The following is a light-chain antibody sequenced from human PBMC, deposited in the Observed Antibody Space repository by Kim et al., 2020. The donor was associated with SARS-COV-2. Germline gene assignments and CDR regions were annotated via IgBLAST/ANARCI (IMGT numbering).Light chain of an antibody. CDR1: QSVSSSY. V-gene: IGKV3-20*01. CDR2: GAS. Sequence: EIVLTQSPGTLSLSPGERATLSCRASQSVSSSYLAWYQQKPGQAPRLLIYGASSRATGIPDRFSGSGSGTDFTLTISRLEPEDFAVYYCQEYGNSPLTFDGVTKVDIK. J-gene: IGKJ4*01. CDR3: QEYGNSPLT.